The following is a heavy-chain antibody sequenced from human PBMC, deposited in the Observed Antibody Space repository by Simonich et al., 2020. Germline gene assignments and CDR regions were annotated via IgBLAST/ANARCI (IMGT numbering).Heavy chain of an antibody. CDR3: ARHAGFAFDI. Sequence: QLQLQESGPGLVKPSETLSLTCTVSGGSISSSSYYWGWIRQPPGKGLEWIGSIYLSGGTNYTPSLTSRVTISVDTSKNQFSLKLSSVTAADTAVYYCARHAGFAFDIWGQGTMVTVSS. CDR1: GGSISSSSYY. CDR2: IYLSGGT. V-gene: IGHV4-39*01. D-gene: IGHD6-13*01. J-gene: IGHJ3*02.